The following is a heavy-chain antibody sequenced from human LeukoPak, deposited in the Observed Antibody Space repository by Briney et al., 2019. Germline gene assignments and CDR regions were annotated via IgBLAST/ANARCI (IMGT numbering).Heavy chain of an antibody. CDR2: ISGISGSTT. V-gene: IGHV3-23*01. CDR3: AKDPLGGDCSSTSCYVLRPFDF. D-gene: IGHD2-2*01. Sequence: GGSLRLSCAASGFTFGNFAMRWVRQAPGKGLEWVAAISGISGSTTIYAGSVRGRFTISRDNSKNTLYLQMNSLRAEDTAVYYCAKDPLGGDCSSTSCYVLRPFDFWGQGTLVTVSS. J-gene: IGHJ4*02. CDR1: GFTFGNFA.